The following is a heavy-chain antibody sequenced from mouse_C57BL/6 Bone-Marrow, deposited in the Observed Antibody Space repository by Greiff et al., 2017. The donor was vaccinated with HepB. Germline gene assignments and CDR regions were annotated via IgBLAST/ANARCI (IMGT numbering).Heavy chain of an antibody. CDR3: ARYGSRGNSHFCYFGG. CDR2: IHPNSGST. Sequence: QVQLQQPGAELVKPGASVKLSCKASGYTFTSYWMHWVKQRPGQGLEWIGMIHPNSGSTNYNEKFKSKATLTVDKSSSTAYMQLSSLASEDSAVYYCARYGSRGNSHFCYFGGWGEGTPVTDSS. CDR1: GYTFTSYW. J-gene: IGHJ1*01. D-gene: IGHD1-1*02. V-gene: IGHV1-64*01.